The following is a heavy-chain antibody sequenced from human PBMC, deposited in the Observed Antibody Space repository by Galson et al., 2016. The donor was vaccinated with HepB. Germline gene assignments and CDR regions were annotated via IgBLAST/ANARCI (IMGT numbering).Heavy chain of an antibody. CDR3: AKRHDDGDYPKYYYYIDV. J-gene: IGHJ6*03. V-gene: IGHV3-30*18. CDR1: GFTRSYG. CDR2: ISSDGSNK. Sequence: SLRLSCAVSGFTRSYGMHWVRQAPGKGLEWVAVISSDGSNKYYADSVKGRFTISRDNSKNTLYLQMNSLRTEDTAVYYCAKRHDDGDYPKYYYYIDVWGKGTTVIVSS. D-gene: IGHD4-17*01.